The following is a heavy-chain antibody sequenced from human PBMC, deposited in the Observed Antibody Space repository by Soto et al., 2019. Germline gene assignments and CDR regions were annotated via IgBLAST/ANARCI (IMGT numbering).Heavy chain of an antibody. CDR3: GKGDTIFGVVDD. V-gene: IGHV3-11*06. D-gene: IGHD3-3*01. Sequence: PGGSLRLSCAGSGFTFSDYFITWIRQAPGKGLEWISYINNDATYRKYADSVKGRFTISRDNAKNSVFLQMNSLRPEDTALYYCGKGDTIFGVVDDWGPGTLVTVSS. CDR2: INNDATYR. CDR1: GFTFSDYF. J-gene: IGHJ4*02.